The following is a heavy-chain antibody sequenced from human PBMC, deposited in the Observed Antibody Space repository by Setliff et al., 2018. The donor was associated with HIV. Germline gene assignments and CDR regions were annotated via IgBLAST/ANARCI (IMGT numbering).Heavy chain of an antibody. Sequence: PGGSLRLSCAASGFTFSSYVMHWVRQAPGKGLEWVSIISGSGDSTYYADSVKGRFTISRDNSKNTVYLQMKSLRAEDTAVYYCAKDPISWELRPTYFDDWGQGTLVTVSS. J-gene: IGHJ4*02. CDR1: GFTFSSYV. CDR2: ISGSGDST. D-gene: IGHD1-7*01. CDR3: AKDPISWELRPTYFDD. V-gene: IGHV3-23*01.